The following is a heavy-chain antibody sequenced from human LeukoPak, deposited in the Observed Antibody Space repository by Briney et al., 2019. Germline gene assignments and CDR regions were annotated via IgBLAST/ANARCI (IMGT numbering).Heavy chain of an antibody. D-gene: IGHD3-10*01. CDR3: ATTITMVRGVTYNWFDP. V-gene: IGHV1-24*01. CDR2: FDPEDGET. Sequence: GASVKVSCKASGYTFTSYYMHWVRQAPGKGLEWMGGFDPEDGETIYAQKFQGRVTMTEDTSTDTAYMELSSLRSEDTAVYYCATTITMVRGVTYNWFDPWGQGTLVTVSS. CDR1: GYTFTSYY. J-gene: IGHJ5*02.